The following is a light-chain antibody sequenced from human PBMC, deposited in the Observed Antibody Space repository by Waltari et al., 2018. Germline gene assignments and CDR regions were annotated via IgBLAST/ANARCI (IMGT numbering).Light chain of an antibody. J-gene: IGKJ1*01. CDR2: STS. CDR1: QRVSRN. Sequence: EIVMTQSPATLSVSPGERATLSCRARQRVSRNLAWYQQKPGQAPRILISSTSTRSAGIPARFSGSGSGTEFTLTISSMQPEDFATYYCQQSYSTPGTFGQGTKVEIK. V-gene: IGKV3-15*01. CDR3: QQSYSTPGT.